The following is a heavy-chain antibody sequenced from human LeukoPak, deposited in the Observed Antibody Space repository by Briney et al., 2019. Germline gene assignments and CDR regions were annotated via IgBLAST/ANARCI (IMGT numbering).Heavy chain of an antibody. D-gene: IGHD2-2*01. V-gene: IGHV3-23*01. CDR2: ISGSDGST. J-gene: IGHJ4*02. CDR1: GFTFSSYW. CDR3: AKNPQEVVVPAAAFDY. Sequence: GGSLRLSCAASGFTFSSYWMSWVRQVPGKGLEWVSVISGSDGSTSYADSVKGRFTISRDNSKNTLYLQMNSLRAEDTAVYYCAKNPQEVVVPAAAFDYWGQGTLVTVSS.